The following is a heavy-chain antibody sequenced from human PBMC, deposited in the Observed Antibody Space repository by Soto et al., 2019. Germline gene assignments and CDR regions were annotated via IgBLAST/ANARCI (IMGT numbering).Heavy chain of an antibody. Sequence: SQTLSLTCAISGDSVSNKDAAWNWIRQSPSRGLEWLGRTCYRSKWYYEYEVSVKSRMTINPDTSKNQFSLQLNSVAPEDTAVYYCARDLYSSSIHYYYMDVWGKGTTVTVSS. D-gene: IGHD6-13*01. CDR1: GDSVSNKDAA. CDR2: TCYRSKWYY. CDR3: ARDLYSSSIHYYYMDV. V-gene: IGHV6-1*01. J-gene: IGHJ6*03.